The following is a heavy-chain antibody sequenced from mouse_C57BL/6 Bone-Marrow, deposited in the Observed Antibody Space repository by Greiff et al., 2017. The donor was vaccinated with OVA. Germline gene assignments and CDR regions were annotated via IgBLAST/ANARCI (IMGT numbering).Heavy chain of an antibody. CDR3: AREGETGRGFAY. Sequence: EVQVVESGGDLVKPGGSLKLSCAASGFTFSSYGMSWVRQTPDKRLEWVATISSGGSYTYYPDSVKGRFTISRDNAKNTLYLQMSSLKSEDTAMYYCAREGETGRGFAYWGQGTLVTVSA. V-gene: IGHV5-6*01. CDR1: GFTFSSYG. J-gene: IGHJ3*01. CDR2: ISSGGSYT.